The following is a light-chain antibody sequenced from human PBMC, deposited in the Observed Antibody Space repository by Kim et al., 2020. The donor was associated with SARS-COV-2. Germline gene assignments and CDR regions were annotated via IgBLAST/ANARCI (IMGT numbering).Light chain of an antibody. Sequence: LSVGERATLSCRASQTVSSDFLAWYQHKPAQAPRLLFYAASRRAPGIPDRFSGSGSETDFTLTISRLEPEDFAVYYCQQYGDSPTFGQGTKVEIK. J-gene: IGKJ1*01. V-gene: IGKV3-20*01. CDR1: QTVSSDF. CDR2: AAS. CDR3: QQYGDSPT.